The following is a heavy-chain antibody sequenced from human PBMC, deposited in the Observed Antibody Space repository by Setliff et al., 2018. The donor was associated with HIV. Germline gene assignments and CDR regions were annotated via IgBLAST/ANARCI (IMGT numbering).Heavy chain of an antibody. J-gene: IGHJ3*02. CDR2: INAVNGNT. V-gene: IGHV1-3*01. CDR1: GYTFNSYA. CDR3: ASVPPGREAFDI. Sequence: ASVKVSCKASGYTFNSYAMHWVRQAPGQRLEWMGWINAVNGNTKYSQKFQGRVTITRDTSASTAYMELSSLGSEDTAVYYCASVPPGREAFDIWGQGTMVTVSS.